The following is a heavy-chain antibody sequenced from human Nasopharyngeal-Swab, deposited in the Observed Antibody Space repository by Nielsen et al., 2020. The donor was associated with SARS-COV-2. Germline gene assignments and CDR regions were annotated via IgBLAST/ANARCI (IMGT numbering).Heavy chain of an antibody. V-gene: IGHV4-39*01. CDR1: GGSISSYY. Sequence: SETLSLTCTVSGGSISSYYWGWIRQPPGKGLEWIGSIYYSGSTYYNPSLKSRVTISVDTSKNQFSLKLSSVTAADTAVYYCARLPPLQVGTSTFDYWGQGTLVTVSS. J-gene: IGHJ4*02. D-gene: IGHD1-26*01. CDR2: IYYSGST. CDR3: ARLPPLQVGTSTFDY.